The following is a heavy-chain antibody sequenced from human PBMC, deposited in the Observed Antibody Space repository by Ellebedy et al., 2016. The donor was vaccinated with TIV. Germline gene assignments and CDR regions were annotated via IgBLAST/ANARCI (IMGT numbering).Heavy chain of an antibody. CDR3: ARWVAVAATYCYY. Sequence: MPSETLSLICAVYGGSFSGYYWSWIRQPPGTRLEWIGEINHSRITNSNPSLNSRVTISVDTSKNQLYLKLSYVTSADTAVYYCARWVAVAATYCYYWGQGTLVTVSS. V-gene: IGHV4-34*01. CDR1: GGSFSGYY. D-gene: IGHD6-19*01. J-gene: IGHJ4*02. CDR2: INHSRIT.